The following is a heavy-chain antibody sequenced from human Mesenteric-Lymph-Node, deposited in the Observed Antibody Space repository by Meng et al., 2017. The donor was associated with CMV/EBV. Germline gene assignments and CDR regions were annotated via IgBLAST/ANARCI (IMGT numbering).Heavy chain of an antibody. V-gene: IGHV4-30-2*01. J-gene: IGHJ4*02. D-gene: IGHD3-10*01. CDR1: GGSASNGDHS. CDR2: IFSTGST. CDR3: ANDYGSGSYRFDY. Sequence: SGGSASNGDHSLSWVRQPPGRGLELLGYIFSTGSTYYNPSLKGRVTMSMDRSKNQFSLKLTSVTAADTAVYYCANDYGSGSYRFDYWGQGTLVTVSS.